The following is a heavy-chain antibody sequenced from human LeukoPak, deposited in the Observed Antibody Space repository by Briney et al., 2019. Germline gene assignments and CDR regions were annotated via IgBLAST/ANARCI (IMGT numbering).Heavy chain of an antibody. CDR2: IGGRDSGT. V-gene: IGHV3-23*01. Sequence: GGSLRLSCAASGFIFSNYAMSWVRQAPGKGLEWVSAIGGRDSGTYYADSVRGRFTVSRDDPKNTLYLQMNTLRAEDTAVYYCAKWGDYDILTGYYDSDYRGQGTLVTVSS. CDR1: GFIFSNYA. D-gene: IGHD3-9*01. J-gene: IGHJ4*02. CDR3: AKWGDYDILTGYYDSDY.